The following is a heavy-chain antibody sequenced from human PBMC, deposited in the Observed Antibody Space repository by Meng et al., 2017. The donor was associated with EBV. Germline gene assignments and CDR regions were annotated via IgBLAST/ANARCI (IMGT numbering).Heavy chain of an antibody. CDR2: INPSGGNT. CDR3: VRETGGGTFDY. D-gene: IGHD1/OR15-1a*01. J-gene: IGHJ4*02. Sequence: GAETRKPTSPIMVSSHTHRSTFTGYSQPCGRRPPGLGLEMLRIINPSGGNTNYALNFRGRFTMTTYTSTSTVYMDLNTLTSEDTAVYYCVRETGGGTFDYWGQGTLVTVSS. CDR1: RSTFTGYS. V-gene: IGHV1-46*01.